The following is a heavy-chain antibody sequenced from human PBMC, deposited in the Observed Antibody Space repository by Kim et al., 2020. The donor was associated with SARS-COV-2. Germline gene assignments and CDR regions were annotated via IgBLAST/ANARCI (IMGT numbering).Heavy chain of an antibody. CDR3: ARDWNWGIDV. Sequence: GGSLRLSCAASGFTCTTYNMNWVRQAPGKGLEWISYIRVTDAIYYADSVKGRFTISRDYAKNSLDLQMNSLRDEDTAVYYCARDWNWGIDVWGQGTLVTVSS. CDR2: IRVTDAI. J-gene: IGHJ4*02. CDR1: GFTCTTYN. D-gene: IGHD7-27*01. V-gene: IGHV3-48*02.